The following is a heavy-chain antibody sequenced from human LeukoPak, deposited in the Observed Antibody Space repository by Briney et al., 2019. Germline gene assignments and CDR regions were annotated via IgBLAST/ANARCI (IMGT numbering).Heavy chain of an antibody. CDR3: ARRSAARPFQH. V-gene: IGHV4-34*01. CDR2: INHSGST. J-gene: IGHJ1*01. CDR1: GGSFSGYY. Sequence: SETLSLTCAVYGGSFSGYYWSWIRQPPGKGLEWIGEINHSGSTNYNPSLKSRVTISVDTSKNQFSLKLSSVTAADTAVYYCARRSAARPFQHWGQGTLVTVSS. D-gene: IGHD6-6*01.